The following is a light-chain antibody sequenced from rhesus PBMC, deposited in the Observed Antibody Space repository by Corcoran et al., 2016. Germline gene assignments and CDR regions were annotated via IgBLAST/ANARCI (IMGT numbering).Light chain of an antibody. CDR3: LQYNIKPWT. CDR1: QGISNY. J-gene: IGKJ1*01. V-gene: IGKV1-36*01. CDR2: AAS. Sequence: DIQMTQSPSSLSASIGDRVTITCRASQGISNYLSWYQQKPGKPPKRKIYAASSLESGVQTRFSGSGSGTEFTLTISSLQPEDFAAYYCLQYNIKPWTFGQGTKVEIK.